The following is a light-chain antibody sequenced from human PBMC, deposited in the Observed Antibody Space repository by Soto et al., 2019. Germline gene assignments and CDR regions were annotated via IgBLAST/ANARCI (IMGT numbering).Light chain of an antibody. Sequence: DMEMTQSPSSLSASVGDRDTITCRASQSISNYLNWYQHKPGKVPKLLIYAASSLQSGVPTRFSGSGSGTHFTLTINSLQPEDFATYYCQQSYGTPLTFGGGTKIEIK. CDR1: QSISNY. V-gene: IGKV1-39*01. CDR3: QQSYGTPLT. J-gene: IGKJ4*01. CDR2: AAS.